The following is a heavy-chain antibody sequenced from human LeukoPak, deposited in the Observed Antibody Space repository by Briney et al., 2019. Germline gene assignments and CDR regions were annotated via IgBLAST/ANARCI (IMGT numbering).Heavy chain of an antibody. J-gene: IGHJ4*02. V-gene: IGHV4-61*02. CDR2: IYTSGST. D-gene: IGHD3-22*01. Sequence: SETLSLTCTVSGGSISSGSYYWSWIRQPAGKGLEWIGRIYTSGSTNYNPSLKSRVTISVDTSKNQFSLKLSSVTAEDTAVYYCARDLYRIVVVPHYFDYWGQGTLVTVSS. CDR1: GGSISSGSYY. CDR3: ARDLYRIVVVPHYFDY.